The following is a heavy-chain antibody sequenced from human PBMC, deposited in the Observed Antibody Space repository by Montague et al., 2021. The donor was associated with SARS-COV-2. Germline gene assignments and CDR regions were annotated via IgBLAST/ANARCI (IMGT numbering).Heavy chain of an antibody. V-gene: IGHV3-21*01. CDR3: ARDAHYDILTGYFGY. J-gene: IGHJ4*02. D-gene: IGHD3-9*01. CDR2: ISSSSSYI. CDR1: GSTFSSYS. Sequence: SLRLSCAASGSTFSSYSMNWVRQAPGKGLEWVSSISSSSSYIYYADSVKGRFTISGDNAKNSLYLQMNSLRAEDTAVYYCARDAHYDILTGYFGYWGQGTLVTVSS.